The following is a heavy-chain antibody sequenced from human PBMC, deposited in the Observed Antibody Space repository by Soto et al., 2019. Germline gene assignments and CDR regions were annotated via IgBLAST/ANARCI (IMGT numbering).Heavy chain of an antibody. J-gene: IGHJ4*02. CDR2: LSYDGSNK. V-gene: IGHV3-30*18. CDR1: RFTFSRYG. CDR3: AKWGRGAVAALDY. D-gene: IGHD6-19*01. Sequence: QVQLVESGGGVVQPGRSLRLSCAASRFTFSRYGMHWVRQAPGKGLEWVAVLSYDGSNKYYVDSVRVRFTISRDNSKNTLYLQMNSLRAEDTAVYYCAKWGRGAVAALDYWGQGTLVTVSS.